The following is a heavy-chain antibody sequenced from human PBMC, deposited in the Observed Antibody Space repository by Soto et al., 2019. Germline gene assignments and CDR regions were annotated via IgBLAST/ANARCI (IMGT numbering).Heavy chain of an antibody. CDR2: ISYDGSNK. V-gene: IGHV3-30*18. D-gene: IGHD3-10*01. Sequence: QVQLVESGGGVVQPGRSLRLSCAASGFTFSSYGMHWVRQAPGKGLEWVAVISYDGSNKYYADSVKGRFTISRDNSKNTLYLQMNSLRAEDTAVYYCAKEGSIRFGGEYYFDYWGQGTLVTVSS. CDR1: GFTFSSYG. CDR3: AKEGSIRFGGEYYFDY. J-gene: IGHJ4*02.